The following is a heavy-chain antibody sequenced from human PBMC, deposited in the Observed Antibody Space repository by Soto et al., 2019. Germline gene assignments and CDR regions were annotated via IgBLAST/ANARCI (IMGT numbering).Heavy chain of an antibody. CDR2: ISSGTTST. J-gene: IGHJ6*03. V-gene: IGHV3-48*01. CDR3: ARDRKYYYMDV. Sequence: GGSLRLSCAASGFTFSSYGMHWVRQAPGKGLEWVSCISSGTTSTYYAESVRGRFTISRDDAKNSLYLQMSSLRAEDTAVYYCARDRKYYYMDVWGKGTTVTVSS. CDR1: GFTFSSYG.